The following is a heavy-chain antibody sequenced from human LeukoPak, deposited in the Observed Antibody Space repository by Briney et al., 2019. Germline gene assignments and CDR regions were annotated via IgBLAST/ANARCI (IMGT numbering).Heavy chain of an antibody. CDR2: INHSGST. D-gene: IGHD5-18*01. CDR3: ARKYSYGLRSFDY. CDR1: GGSFSGYY. J-gene: IGHJ4*02. V-gene: IGHV4-34*01. Sequence: SETLSLTCAVYGGSFSGYYWSWNRQPPGKGLEWIGEINHSGSTNYNPSLKSRVTISVDTSKNQFSLKLSSVTAADTAVYYCARKYSYGLRSFDYWGQGTLVTVSS.